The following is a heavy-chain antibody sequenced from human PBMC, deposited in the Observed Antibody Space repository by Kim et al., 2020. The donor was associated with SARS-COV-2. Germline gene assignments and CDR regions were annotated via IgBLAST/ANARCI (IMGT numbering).Heavy chain of an antibody. J-gene: IGHJ5*02. Sequence: NTSLKRRVTISVDQSTNQLSLKLGPVTAADTAVYYCARHVAGSYYDWFDPWGQGTLVTVSS. D-gene: IGHD1-26*01. CDR3: ARHVAGSYYDWFDP. V-gene: IGHV4-39*01.